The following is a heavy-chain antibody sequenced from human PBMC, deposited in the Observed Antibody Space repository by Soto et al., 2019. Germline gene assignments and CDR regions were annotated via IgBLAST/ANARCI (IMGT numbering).Heavy chain of an antibody. J-gene: IGHJ5*02. D-gene: IGHD5-18*01. CDR3: ATDTGYSYGHYRWFDP. CDR1: GGSISSYY. Sequence: SETLSLTCTVSGGSISSYYWSWIRQPPGKGLEWMGDIYYSGSTSYNPSPQRRVTISVDTSKTPSSLNLYSLTSADTAVYYCATDTGYSYGHYRWFDPWGPGALVTVS. V-gene: IGHV4-59*01. CDR2: IYYSGST.